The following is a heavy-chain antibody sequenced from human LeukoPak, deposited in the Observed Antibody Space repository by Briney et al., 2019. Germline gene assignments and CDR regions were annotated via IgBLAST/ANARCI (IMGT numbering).Heavy chain of an antibody. D-gene: IGHD3-10*01. CDR1: GFTFSTYA. J-gene: IGHJ4*02. CDR2: ISTNGDST. V-gene: IGHV3-64*02. CDR3: TRERALYGSGKDFDF. Sequence: GGSLRLSCAASGFTFSTYAMHWVRQAPGKGLEYVSAISTNGDSTYYADSVKGRFTISRDDSKNIAYLQMNSLKTEDTAVYFCTRERALYGSGKDFDFWGQGTLVTVSS.